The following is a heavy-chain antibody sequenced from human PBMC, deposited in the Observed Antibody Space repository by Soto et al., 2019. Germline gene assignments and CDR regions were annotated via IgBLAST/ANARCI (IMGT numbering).Heavy chain of an antibody. CDR2: ISGSGGST. D-gene: IGHD2-2*01. CDR1: GFTFSSYA. V-gene: IGHV3-23*01. CDR3: ANMGLGVYCSSTSCYGDY. Sequence: EVQLLESGGGLVQPGGSLRLSCAASGFTFSSYAMSWVRQAPGKGLEWVSAISGSGGSTYYADSVKGRFTISRDNSKNTLYLQMNSLRAEDTAVYYCANMGLGVYCSSTSCYGDYWGQGTLVTVSS. J-gene: IGHJ4*02.